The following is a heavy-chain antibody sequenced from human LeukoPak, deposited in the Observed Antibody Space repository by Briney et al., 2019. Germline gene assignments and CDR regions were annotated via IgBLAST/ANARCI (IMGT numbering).Heavy chain of an antibody. CDR2: INPNSGGT. D-gene: IGHD3-16*01. V-gene: IGHV1-2*02. Sequence: ASVKVSCKASGYTFSGHYMHWVRQAPGQGLEWMGWINPNSGGTNYAQKLQGRVTMTRDTSISTAYMELSRLRSDDTALYYCARDVGDDTTYNWFDPWGQGTLVTVSS. CDR1: GYTFSGHY. J-gene: IGHJ5*02. CDR3: ARDVGDDTTYNWFDP.